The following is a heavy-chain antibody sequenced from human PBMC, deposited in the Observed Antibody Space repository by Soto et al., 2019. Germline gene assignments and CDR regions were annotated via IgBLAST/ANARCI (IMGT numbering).Heavy chain of an antibody. CDR1: SFAFSTYA. J-gene: IGHJ6*02. CDR2: ISGSGGSS. Sequence: LRLSCAASSFAFSTYAITWVRQAPWKGLEWVSVISGSGGSSYYADSVKGRFTISRDNSKNTLFLQMNGLRAEDTAVYYCAKVTKRAAAGRYEYYKYGMDVWGQGTTVTVSS. CDR3: AKVTKRAAAGRYEYYKYGMDV. V-gene: IGHV3-23*01. D-gene: IGHD6-13*01.